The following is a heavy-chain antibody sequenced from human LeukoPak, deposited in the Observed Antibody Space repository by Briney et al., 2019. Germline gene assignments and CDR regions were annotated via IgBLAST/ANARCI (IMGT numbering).Heavy chain of an antibody. V-gene: IGHV3-7*01. Sequence: SGESLRLSCAASGFTFSNYWLNWVRQAPGKGLEWVATINQDGREKYYVDSVEGRFTISRDNAKDSLYLQMNRLRAEDTAVYYCARDEGTSGYDLLDYWGQGNLVTVSS. J-gene: IGHJ4*01. D-gene: IGHD5-12*01. CDR3: ARDEGTSGYDLLDY. CDR2: INQDGREK. CDR1: GFTFSNYW.